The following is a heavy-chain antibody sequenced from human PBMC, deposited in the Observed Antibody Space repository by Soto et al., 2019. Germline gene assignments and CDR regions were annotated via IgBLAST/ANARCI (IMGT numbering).Heavy chain of an antibody. D-gene: IGHD6-13*01. CDR1: GDSVSSNSAA. CDR2: TYYRSKWYN. J-gene: IGHJ5*02. CDR3: ARDFTAAAGLWNWFDP. V-gene: IGHV6-1*01. Sequence: SQTLSLTCAISGDSVSSNSAAWNWIRQSPSRGLEWLGRTYYRSKWYNDYAVSVKSRITINPDTSKNQFSLQLNSVTAEDTAVYYCARDFTAAAGLWNWFDPWGQGTLVTVSS.